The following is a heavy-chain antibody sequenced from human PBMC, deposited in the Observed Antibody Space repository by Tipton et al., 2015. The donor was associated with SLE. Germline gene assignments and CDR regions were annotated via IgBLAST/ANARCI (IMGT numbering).Heavy chain of an antibody. D-gene: IGHD3-22*01. CDR1: GFTFSSYA. J-gene: IGHJ4*02. V-gene: IGHV3-11*06. CDR2: ISSSSSYT. Sequence: SLRLSCAASGFTFSSYAMSWIRQAPGKGLEWVSYISSSSSYTNYADSVKGRFTISRDNAKNTLYLQMNSLRAEDTAVYYCARGFSVWIYDSSGPFDYWGQGTLVTVSS. CDR3: ARGFSVWIYDSSGPFDY.